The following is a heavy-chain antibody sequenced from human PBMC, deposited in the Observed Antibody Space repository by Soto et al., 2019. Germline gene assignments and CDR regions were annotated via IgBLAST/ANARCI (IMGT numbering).Heavy chain of an antibody. D-gene: IGHD2-15*01. Sequence: GGSLRLSCAASGFTFSRCAMSWVRQAPGKGLGWVSAISSTGGSTFYADSVKGRFTISRDNSRNTLYLQMNSLRAEDTAVYYCAKDAYCSGGSCYYYYYGMDVWGQGTTVTVSS. CDR1: GFTFSRCA. V-gene: IGHV3-23*01. CDR3: AKDAYCSGGSCYYYYYGMDV. J-gene: IGHJ6*02. CDR2: ISSTGGST.